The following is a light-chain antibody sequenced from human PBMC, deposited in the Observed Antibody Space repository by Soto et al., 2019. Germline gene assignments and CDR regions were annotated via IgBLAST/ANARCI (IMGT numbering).Light chain of an antibody. V-gene: IGLV2-23*01. CDR1: SSDVGSYNL. CDR3: CSYAGSGTPNYV. CDR2: EGS. Sequence: QSALTQPASVSGSPRQSITISCTGTSSDVGSYNLVSWYQQHPGKAPKLLIYEGSKRPSGVSNRFSGSKSGNTASLTISGLQAEDEADYYCCSYAGSGTPNYVFGTGTKLTVL. J-gene: IGLJ1*01.